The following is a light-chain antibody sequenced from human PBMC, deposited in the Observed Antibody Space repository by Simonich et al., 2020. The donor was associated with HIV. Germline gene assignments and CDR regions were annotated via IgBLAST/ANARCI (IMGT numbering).Light chain of an antibody. J-gene: IGLJ2*01. V-gene: IGLV2-11*01. CDR2: DVS. CDR3: SSYTSSTTYVL. CDR1: SSDGGGYNY. Sequence: QSALTQPRSESGSPGQSVTISCTGTSSDGGGYNYVSWYQQHPGKAPKLMIYDVSKRPSGVPDRCSGSKSGNTASLTISGLQAEDEADYYCSSYTSSTTYVLFGGGTKLTVL.